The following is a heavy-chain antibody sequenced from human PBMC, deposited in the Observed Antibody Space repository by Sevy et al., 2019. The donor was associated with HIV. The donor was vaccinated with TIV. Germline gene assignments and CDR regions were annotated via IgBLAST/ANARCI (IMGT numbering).Heavy chain of an antibody. V-gene: IGHV4-59*01. CDR2: IFYSGSA. CDR3: ATLDFWSDYPFYGTDL. D-gene: IGHD3-3*01. J-gene: IGHJ6*01. Sequence: SETLSLTCTVSGGSISNYYWSWIRQPPGKGLEWIGNIFYSGSANYKSSLESRVTISVDTSKNQFSLELTSVTAADTAVYYCATLDFWSDYPFYGTDLWGQGTTVTVSS. CDR1: GGSISNYY.